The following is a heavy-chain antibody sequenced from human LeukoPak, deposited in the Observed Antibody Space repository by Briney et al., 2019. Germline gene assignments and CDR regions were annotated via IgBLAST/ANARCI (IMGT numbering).Heavy chain of an antibody. CDR3: AREPMPWISYYFDY. J-gene: IGHJ4*02. CDR1: GFTFSSYW. D-gene: IGHD5-12*01. Sequence: HAGGSLRLSCAASGFTFSSYWMSWVRQAPGKGLEWVANIKQDGSEKYYVDSVKGRFTISRDNAKNSLYLQMNSLRAEDTAVYYCAREPMPWISYYFDYWGQGTLVTVSS. V-gene: IGHV3-7*01. CDR2: IKQDGSEK.